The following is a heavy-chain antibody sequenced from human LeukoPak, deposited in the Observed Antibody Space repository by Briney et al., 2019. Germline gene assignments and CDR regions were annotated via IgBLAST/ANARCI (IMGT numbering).Heavy chain of an antibody. J-gene: IGHJ4*02. D-gene: IGHD6-6*01. CDR2: ISSRSTTI. CDR1: GSTFSTYS. CDR3: AGGESEYSSSGDFAY. Sequence: PGGSLRLSCAASGSTFSTYSMNWVRQAPGKGLEWLSYISSRSTTIYYADSVKGRFTISRDNAKNSLYLQMNSLRPEDTAVYYCAGGESEYSSSGDFAYWGQGTLVTVSS. V-gene: IGHV3-48*01.